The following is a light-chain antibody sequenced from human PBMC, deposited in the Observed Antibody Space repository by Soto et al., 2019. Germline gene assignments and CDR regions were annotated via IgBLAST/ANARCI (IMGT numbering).Light chain of an antibody. J-gene: IGLJ1*01. Sequence: QSVLTQPASVSGSPGQSITISCTGSSSDIGDYDYVSWYQQHPGKAPKVLISEVSNLPSGVSNRFSGSKSGNTASLTISGLQAEDEADYYCNSYATGNTRVFGTGTKVTVL. CDR2: EVS. CDR1: SSDIGDYDY. V-gene: IGLV2-14*01. CDR3: NSYATGNTRV.